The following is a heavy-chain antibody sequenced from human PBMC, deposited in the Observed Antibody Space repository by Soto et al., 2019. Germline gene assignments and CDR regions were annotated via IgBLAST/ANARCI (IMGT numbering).Heavy chain of an antibody. D-gene: IGHD1-26*01. Sequence: PGGSLRLSCAASGFIFEPFGMSWVRRAPGKGLEWISSISGSGFKKYYADSVKGRFTISRDNSKSTVYLELNNLSAEDTTVYHCAKNQGVELVPLATVDWFDPWGQGSVVTVSS. CDR1: GFIFEPFG. CDR3: AKNQGVELVPLATVDWFDP. J-gene: IGHJ5*02. CDR2: ISGSGFKK. V-gene: IGHV3-23*01.